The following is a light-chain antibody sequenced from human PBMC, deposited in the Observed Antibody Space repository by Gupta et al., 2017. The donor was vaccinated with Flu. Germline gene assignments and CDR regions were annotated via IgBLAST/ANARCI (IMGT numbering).Light chain of an antibody. Sequence: GDRVTITCRASQVISSRLAWYQQKPGKAPKLLIYFASSLQSGVPARFSGSGSGTDFTLTISSLQPEDFATYYCQQANSCPLTFGQGTRLEIK. CDR2: FAS. CDR3: QQANSCPLT. CDR1: QVISSR. J-gene: IGKJ5*01. V-gene: IGKV1-12*01.